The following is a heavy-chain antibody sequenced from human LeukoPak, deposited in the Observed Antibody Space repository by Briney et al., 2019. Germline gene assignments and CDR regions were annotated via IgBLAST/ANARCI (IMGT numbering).Heavy chain of an antibody. CDR2: ISYDGSNK. V-gene: IGHV3-30-3*01. CDR3: ARPVWGSYRWDY. D-gene: IGHD3-16*02. CDR1: GFTFSSYA. J-gene: IGHJ4*02. Sequence: GRSLRLSCAASGFTFSSYAMHWVRQAPGKGLEWVAVISYDGSNKYYADSVKGRFTISRDNSKNTLYLQMNSLRAEDTAVYYCARPVWGSYRWDYWGQGTLVTVSS.